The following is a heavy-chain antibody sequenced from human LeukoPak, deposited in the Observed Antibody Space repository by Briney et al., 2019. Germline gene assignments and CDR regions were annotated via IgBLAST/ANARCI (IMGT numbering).Heavy chain of an antibody. CDR2: IHTSGDT. D-gene: IGHD5-12*01. V-gene: IGHV3-53*01. Sequence: PGGSLRLSCAASGFTVSHNYVSWVRQAPGKGLEWVSAIHTSGDTCYADSVKGRFTISRDTSKNTLYLQMNSLRAEDTAVYYCARGAPTRGWPRRYGMDVWGQGTTVTVSS. CDR3: ARGAPTRGWPRRYGMDV. J-gene: IGHJ6*02. CDR1: GFTVSHNY.